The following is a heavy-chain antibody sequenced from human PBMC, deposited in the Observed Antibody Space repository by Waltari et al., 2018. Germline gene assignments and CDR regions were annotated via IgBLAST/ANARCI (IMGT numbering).Heavy chain of an antibody. Sequence: QVQLQESGPGLVKPSETLSLTCAVSGSAISSGYYWGWIRQPPGKGLEWIGTIYHSGNTYYNPSLKSRVTISVDTSENQFSLKLTSVTAADTAVYYCARKYSGSLDPFDYWGQGTLVTVSS. CDR2: IYHSGNT. D-gene: IGHD1-26*01. J-gene: IGHJ4*02. CDR3: ARKYSGSLDPFDY. CDR1: GSAISSGYY. V-gene: IGHV4-38-2*01.